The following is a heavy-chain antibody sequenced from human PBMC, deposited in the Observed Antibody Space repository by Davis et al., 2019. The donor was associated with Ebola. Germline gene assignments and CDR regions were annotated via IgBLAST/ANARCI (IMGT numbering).Heavy chain of an antibody. Sequence: ASVKVSCKASGYTFTSYAMNWVRQAPGQRLEWMGWINAGNGNTKYSQKFQGRVTITRDTSASTAYMELSSLRSEDTAVYYCARDAGQQLVEWNWFDPWGQGTLVTVSS. D-gene: IGHD6-13*01. CDR3: ARDAGQQLVEWNWFDP. V-gene: IGHV1-3*01. J-gene: IGHJ5*02. CDR2: INAGNGNT. CDR1: GYTFTSYA.